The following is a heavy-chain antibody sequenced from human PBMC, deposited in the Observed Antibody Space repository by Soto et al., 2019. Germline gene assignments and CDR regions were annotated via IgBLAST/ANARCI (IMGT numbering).Heavy chain of an antibody. D-gene: IGHD3-10*01. V-gene: IGHV3-30-3*01. CDR2: ISYDGSNK. CDR3: ARVYVSGSYYSAYYYYGMDV. CDR1: GFTFSSYA. Sequence: GGSLRLSCAASGFTFSSYAMHWVRQAPGKGLEWVAVISYDGSNKYYADSVKGRFTISRDNSKNTLYLQMNSLRAEDTAVYYWARVYVSGSYYSAYYYYGMDVWGQGTTVTASS. J-gene: IGHJ6*02.